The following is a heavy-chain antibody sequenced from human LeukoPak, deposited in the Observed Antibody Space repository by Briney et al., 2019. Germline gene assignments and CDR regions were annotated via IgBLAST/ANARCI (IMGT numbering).Heavy chain of an antibody. CDR3: ARDPYSGTYGNTYYYYMDV. CDR1: GFTFSSYS. D-gene: IGHD1-26*01. Sequence: GRSLRLSCAASGFTFSSYSMNWVRQAPGKGLEWVSSISSSSSYIYYADSVKGRFTISRDNAKNSLYLQMNSLRAEDTAVYYCARDPYSGTYGNTYYYYMDVWGKGTTVTISS. J-gene: IGHJ6*03. V-gene: IGHV3-21*01. CDR2: ISSSSSYI.